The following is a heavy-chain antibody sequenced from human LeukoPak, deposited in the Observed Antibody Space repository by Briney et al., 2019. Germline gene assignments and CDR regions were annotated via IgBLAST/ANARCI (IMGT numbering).Heavy chain of an antibody. CDR3: AKLGGPGVSGCWPVD. Sequence: GGSLRLSCAASGFTFSSFAMSWVRQAPGKGLEWVSSISGSGSSTYYADSVKGRFSISRDNSRNTLHLQMGRLRDEGTAVYYCAKLGGPGVSGCWPVDWGQGTLVPGS. V-gene: IGHV3-23*01. J-gene: IGHJ4*02. D-gene: IGHD2-8*01. CDR2: ISGSGSST. CDR1: GFTFSSFA.